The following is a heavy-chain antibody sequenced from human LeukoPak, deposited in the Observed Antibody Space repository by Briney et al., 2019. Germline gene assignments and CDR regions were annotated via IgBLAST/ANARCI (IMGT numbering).Heavy chain of an antibody. CDR2: INSDGSST. CDR1: GFTFSSYW. CDR3: ARVRTYGDYPIRGYYYYMDV. D-gene: IGHD4-17*01. J-gene: IGHJ6*03. V-gene: IGHV3-74*01. Sequence: GGSLRLSCAASGFTFSSYWMHWVRQAPGKGLVWVSRINSDGSSTSYADSVKGRFTISRDNAKNTLYLQMNSLRAEDTAVYYCARVRTYGDYPIRGYYYYMDVWGKGTTVTISS.